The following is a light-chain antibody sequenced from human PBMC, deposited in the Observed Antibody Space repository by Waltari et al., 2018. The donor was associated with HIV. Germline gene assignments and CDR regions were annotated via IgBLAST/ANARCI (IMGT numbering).Light chain of an antibody. J-gene: IGLJ2*01. CDR2: QDI. CDR1: VLADRY. Sequence: SSDLTQAPSVSVSPGQTASITCSGNVLADRYVSWYQQKPGKSPVVVIYQDINRRSGVPERFSGSSSGNTATLTISAAQPLDEADYYCQVWDGKTVIFGGGTKLTVL. CDR3: QVWDGKTVI. V-gene: IGLV3-1*01.